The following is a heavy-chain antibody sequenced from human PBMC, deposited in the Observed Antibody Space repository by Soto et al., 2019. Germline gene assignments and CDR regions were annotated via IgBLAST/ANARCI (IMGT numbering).Heavy chain of an antibody. V-gene: IGHV3-9*01. CDR1: GFTFDDYA. CDR3: AKGPRALYYYYMDV. CDR2: ISWNSGSI. Sequence: EVQLVESGGGLVQPGRSLRLSCAASGFTFDDYAMHWVRQSPGKGLEWVSGISWNSGSIGYADSVKGRFTIYRDNAKNSLDLQMNSLRAEATALYYCAKGPRALYYYYMDVWGKGTTVTVSS. J-gene: IGHJ6*03.